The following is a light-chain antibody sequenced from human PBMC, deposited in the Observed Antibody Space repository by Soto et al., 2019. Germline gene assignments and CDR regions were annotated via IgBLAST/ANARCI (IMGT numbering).Light chain of an antibody. CDR1: QSISTY. CDR3: QQRSNRMYT. CDR2: DAS. V-gene: IGKV3-11*01. J-gene: IGKJ2*01. Sequence: EIVLTQSPATLSLSPGERATLSCRASQSISTYLAWYQQKPGQAPRLLIYDASNRATGIPARFSGSGSGTDFTLTVSSLEPEDFALYYCQQRSNRMYTFDQGTKLEIK.